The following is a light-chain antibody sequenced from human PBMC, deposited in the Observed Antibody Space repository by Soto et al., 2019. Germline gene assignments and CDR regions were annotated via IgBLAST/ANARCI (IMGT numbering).Light chain of an antibody. V-gene: IGKV4-1*01. CDR3: QQYYSVPIT. Sequence: DIVMTQSPDSLAVSLGESATINCKSSQSVLYTSNNKNYIAWYQQKSGQPPKLLIYWASTRESGVPDRFSGGGSGTDFTLTISSLQAEDVAVYYCQQYYSVPITFGQGTRLEIK. J-gene: IGKJ5*01. CDR2: WAS. CDR1: QSVLYTSNNKNY.